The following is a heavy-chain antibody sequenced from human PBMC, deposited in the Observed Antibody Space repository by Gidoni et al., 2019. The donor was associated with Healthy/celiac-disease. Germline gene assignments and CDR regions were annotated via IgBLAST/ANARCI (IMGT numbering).Heavy chain of an antibody. CDR3: ARADYGGNSDYFDY. J-gene: IGHJ4*02. Sequence: EVQLVESGGDLVKPGGSLRLSCAASGFTFRTYSMNWVRQAPGKGLEWVSAISRSSSSKYYADSVKGRFTISRDIAKNSLYLQMNSLRAEDTAVYYCARADYGGNSDYFDYWGQGTLVTVSS. CDR1: GFTFRTYS. D-gene: IGHD4-17*01. CDR2: ISRSSSSK. V-gene: IGHV3-21*01.